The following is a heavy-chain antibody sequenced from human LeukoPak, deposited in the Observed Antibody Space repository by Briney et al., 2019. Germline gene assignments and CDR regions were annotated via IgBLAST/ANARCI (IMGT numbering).Heavy chain of an antibody. D-gene: IGHD3-22*01. Sequence: PGGSPRLSCAASGFTFSSYGMHWVRQAPGKGLEWVSAISGSGSNTYYADSVKGRFTISRDDSKNTLYLQMNSLRAEDTAVYFCARRSGYLDYWGQGTLVTVSS. CDR2: ISGSGSNT. J-gene: IGHJ4*02. CDR1: GFTFSSYG. CDR3: ARRSGYLDY. V-gene: IGHV3-23*01.